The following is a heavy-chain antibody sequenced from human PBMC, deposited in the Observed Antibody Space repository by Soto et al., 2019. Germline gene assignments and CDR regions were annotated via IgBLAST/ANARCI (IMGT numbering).Heavy chain of an antibody. Sequence: SETLSLTCAVYGGSFSGYYWSWIRQPPGKGLEWIGEINHSGSTNYNPSLKSRVTISVDTSKNQFSLKLSSVTAADTAVYYCARLSSWSFDYWGQGTLVTVSS. CDR1: GGSFSGYY. J-gene: IGHJ4*02. V-gene: IGHV4-34*01. CDR3: ARLSSWSFDY. CDR2: INHSGST. D-gene: IGHD6-19*01.